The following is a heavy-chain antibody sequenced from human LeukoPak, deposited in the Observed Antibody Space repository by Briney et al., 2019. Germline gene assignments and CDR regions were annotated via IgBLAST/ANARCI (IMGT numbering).Heavy chain of an antibody. D-gene: IGHD3-3*01. Sequence: PSETLSLTCTVPGGSISSYYWSWIRQPAGKGLEWIGRIYTSGGTNYHPSLKSRVTISLDESKNQFSLKLSSVTAADTAVYYCARDGPSDFFDYWGQGTLVTVSS. V-gene: IGHV4-4*07. CDR3: ARDGPSDFFDY. J-gene: IGHJ4*02. CDR2: IYTSGGT. CDR1: GGSISSYY.